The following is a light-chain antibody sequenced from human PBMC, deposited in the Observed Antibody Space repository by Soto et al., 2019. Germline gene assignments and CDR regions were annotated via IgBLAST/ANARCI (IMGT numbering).Light chain of an antibody. Sequence: QSALTQPASVSGSPGQSITISCTGTSSDIGAYNYVSWYQQYPGKAPKLMIYGVSKRPSGLPDRFSGSKSGSTASLTISGLQAEDEADYYCCSYAGTYIYVFGTGTKLTVL. CDR3: CSYAGTYIYV. CDR1: SSDIGAYNY. V-gene: IGLV2-11*01. J-gene: IGLJ1*01. CDR2: GVS.